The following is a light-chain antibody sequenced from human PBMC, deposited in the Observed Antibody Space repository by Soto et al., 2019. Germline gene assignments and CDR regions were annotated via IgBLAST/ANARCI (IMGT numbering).Light chain of an antibody. Sequence: EIVLTQSPGTLSLSPGERATLSCRSSQSVSSSFLAWYQQKPGQAPGLLIYGASSRATGIPDRFSGSGSGTDFTLTISGLEPDDFSVYSCQQYDNSPRTCGEGNKVEIK. CDR3: QQYDNSPRT. V-gene: IGKV3-20*01. CDR1: QSVSSSF. J-gene: IGKJ1*01. CDR2: GAS.